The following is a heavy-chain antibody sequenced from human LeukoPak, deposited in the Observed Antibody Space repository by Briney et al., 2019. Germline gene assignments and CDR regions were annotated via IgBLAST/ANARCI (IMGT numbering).Heavy chain of an antibody. CDR1: VGTFSGYV. Sequence: GGSAKASCKPSVGTFSGYVISWGRQAPGPGLKWLGRIIPSLGTANYAQKVQGRVTIPTDESTSTAYMGLSSVRSEDTAVYYCAREVIVGAVDYWGQGTLVTVSS. V-gene: IGHV1-69*05. J-gene: IGHJ4*02. CDR2: IIPSLGTA. CDR3: AREVIVGAVDY. D-gene: IGHD1-26*01.